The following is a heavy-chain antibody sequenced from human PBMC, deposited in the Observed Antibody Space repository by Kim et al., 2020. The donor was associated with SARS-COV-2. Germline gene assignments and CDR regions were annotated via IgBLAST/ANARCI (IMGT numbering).Heavy chain of an antibody. CDR3: ARDQTALGPTTFDS. D-gene: IGHD1-26*01. Sequence: YADSVKGRFTISRDNAKNTLYLQMNSLRDEGTAVYYCARDQTALGPTTFDSWGQGTLVTVSS. V-gene: IGHV3-74*01. J-gene: IGHJ4*02.